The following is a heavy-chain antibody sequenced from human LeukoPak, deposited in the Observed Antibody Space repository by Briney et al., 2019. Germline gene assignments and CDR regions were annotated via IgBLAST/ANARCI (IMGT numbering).Heavy chain of an antibody. CDR1: ADSITTYN. CDR3: ARVSGYCSGGRCYGGQWFDP. D-gene: IGHD2-15*01. V-gene: IGHV4-4*07. CDR2: FFHSGNS. J-gene: IGHJ5*02. Sequence: PSKPLSLTCSFPADSITTYNWRWIRHPAGKGLNCLGRFFHSGNSNYNPSVKSRLSMSVDTSKNQVSLRLTSVTAADTALYYCARVSGYCSGGRCYGGQWFDPWGQGILVTVSS.